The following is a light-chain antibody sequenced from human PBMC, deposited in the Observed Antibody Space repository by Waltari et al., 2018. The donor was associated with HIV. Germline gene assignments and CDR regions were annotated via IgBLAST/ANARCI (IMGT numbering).Light chain of an antibody. CDR3: AAWDGSHVV. CDR1: SSYIGRDY. J-gene: IGLJ2*01. V-gene: IGLV1-47*01. Sequence: QSVLTQPPSASGTPGQRVTISCSGSSSYIGRDYVYWYQQLPGTAPKLLIYRNNQRPSGVPDLFSGSKSGTSASLAISGLRSEDEADYYCAAWDGSHVVFGGGTKLTVL. CDR2: RNN.